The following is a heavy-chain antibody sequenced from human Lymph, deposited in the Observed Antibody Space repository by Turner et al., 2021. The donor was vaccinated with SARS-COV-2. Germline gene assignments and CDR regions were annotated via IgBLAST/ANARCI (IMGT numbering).Heavy chain of an antibody. CDR2: ISYDGSNK. CDR3: ARSSIAARSWFDP. CDR1: GFPFGSYA. V-gene: IGHV3-30-3*01. D-gene: IGHD6-6*01. J-gene: IGHJ5*02. Sequence: QVQLVESGGGVVQPGRSPRPSCLASGFPFGSYAMHWVRPAPGKGREWVAVISYDGSNKYYADSVKGRFTISRDNSKNTLYLQMNSLRAEDTAVYYCARSSIAARSWFDPWGQGTLVTVSS.